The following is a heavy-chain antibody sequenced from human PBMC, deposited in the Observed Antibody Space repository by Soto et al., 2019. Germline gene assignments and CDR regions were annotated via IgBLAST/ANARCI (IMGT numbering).Heavy chain of an antibody. J-gene: IGHJ4*02. CDR1: GYTFTDYF. D-gene: IGHD3-16*01. CDR2: INGNSGGT. Sequence: ASVKVSCKASGYTFTDYFMHWVRQAPGQGLEWMGWINGNSGGTSYAQKFQGRVAMTRVTSISTAYMELSSLTFDDTAVYYCARDPADSMIGIDYWGQGTLVTVSS. V-gene: IGHV1-2*02. CDR3: ARDPADSMIGIDY.